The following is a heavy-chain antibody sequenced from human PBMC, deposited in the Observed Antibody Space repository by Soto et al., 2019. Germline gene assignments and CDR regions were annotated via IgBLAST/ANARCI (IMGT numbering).Heavy chain of an antibody. J-gene: IGHJ4*02. D-gene: IGHD6-13*01. CDR3: ARVLRPGYSSSLGAGKDY. CDR1: GGSISSGDYY. Sequence: TLSLTCTVSGGSISSGDYYWSWIRQPPGKGLEWIGYIYYSGSTYYNPSLKSRVTISVDTSKNQFSLKLSSVTAADTAVYYCARVLRPGYSSSLGAGKDYWGQGTLVTVSS. CDR2: IYYSGST. V-gene: IGHV4-30-4*01.